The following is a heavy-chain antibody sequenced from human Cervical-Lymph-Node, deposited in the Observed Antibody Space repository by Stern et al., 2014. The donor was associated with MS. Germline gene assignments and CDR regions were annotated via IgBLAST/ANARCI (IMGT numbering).Heavy chain of an antibody. Sequence: QVQLVQSGGEVEKPGASVKVSCQASGYTFSSYGISWVRQAPGQGLEWMGWISAYNGNTRYAQKFRGRVTLTTDTSTSTAYMELSSLISDDTAVYYCARDGVGNDDAFDIWGQGTLVSVSS. V-gene: IGHV1-18*01. CDR2: ISAYNGNT. J-gene: IGHJ3*02. CDR1: GYTFSSYG. D-gene: IGHD1-26*01. CDR3: ARDGVGNDDAFDI.